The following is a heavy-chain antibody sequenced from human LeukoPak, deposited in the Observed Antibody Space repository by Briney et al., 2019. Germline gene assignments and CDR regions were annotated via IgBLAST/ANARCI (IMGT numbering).Heavy chain of an antibody. CDR3: AKEDASGWSHY. CDR2: ISYDGSNK. J-gene: IGHJ4*01. D-gene: IGHD6-19*01. V-gene: IGHV3-30*18. Sequence: GGSLRLSCAASGFTFSSYGMHWVRQAPGKGLEWMAVISYDGSNKNYADSVRGRFTISRDNSKSTLYLQMNSLRAEDTAVYYCAKEDASGWSHYWGHGTLVTVSS. CDR1: GFTFSSYG.